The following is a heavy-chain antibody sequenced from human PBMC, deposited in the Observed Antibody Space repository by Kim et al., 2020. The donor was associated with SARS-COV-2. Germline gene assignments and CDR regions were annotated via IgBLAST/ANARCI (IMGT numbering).Heavy chain of an antibody. J-gene: IGHJ6*02. CDR2: IYYSGST. Sequence: SETLSLTCTVSGGSISSYYWSWIRQPPGKGLEWIGYIYYSGSTNYNPSLKSRVTISVDTSKNQFSLKLSSVTAADTAVYYCARGNSSSWYLGYYYYGMDVWGQGTTVTVSS. D-gene: IGHD6-13*01. CDR1: GGSISSYY. V-gene: IGHV4-59*08. CDR3: ARGNSSSWYLGYYYYGMDV.